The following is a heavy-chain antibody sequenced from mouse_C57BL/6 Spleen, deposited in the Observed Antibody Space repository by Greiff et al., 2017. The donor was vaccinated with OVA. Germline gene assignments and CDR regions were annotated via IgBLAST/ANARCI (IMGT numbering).Heavy chain of an antibody. J-gene: IGHJ3*01. CDR1: GYTFTNYC. Sequence: VQLQQSGAELVKPGASVKLSCTASGYTFTNYCMHWVKQRPGQGLEWIGMIDPASGSTNYDEKFKGKATLTADTSSSTAYLQLSSLTSEDSAVYYCAGGGYEGGGFAYWGQGTLVTVSA. V-gene: IGHV1-64*01. CDR3: AGGGYEGGGFAY. D-gene: IGHD2-14*01. CDR2: IDPASGST.